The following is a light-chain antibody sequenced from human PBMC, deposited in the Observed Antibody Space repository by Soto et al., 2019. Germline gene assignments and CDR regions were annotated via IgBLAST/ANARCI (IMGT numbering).Light chain of an antibody. J-gene: IGLJ2*01. CDR3: SSYTSSSTRVV. CDR1: SSDVGGYNY. Sequence: QSVLTQTASVSGSPGQSITISCTGTSSDVGGYNYVSWYQQHPGKAPKVMIYDVSKRPSGVSNRFSGSKSGNTASLTISGLQVEDEADYYCSSYTSSSTRVVFGGGTKLTVL. CDR2: DVS. V-gene: IGLV2-14*03.